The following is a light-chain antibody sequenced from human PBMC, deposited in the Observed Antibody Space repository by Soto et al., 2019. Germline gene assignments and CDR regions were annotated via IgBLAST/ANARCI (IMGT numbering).Light chain of an antibody. CDR1: QGISSY. CDR2: AAS. CDR3: QQYYSYPQT. V-gene: IGKV1-8*01. J-gene: IGKJ1*01. Sequence: AIRMTQSPSSFSASTGDRVTITCRASQGISSYLAWYQQKPGKAPKLLIYAASTLQSGVPSRFSGRGSGTDFTLTISCLQSEDFATYYCQQYYSYPQTFGQGTKVDIK.